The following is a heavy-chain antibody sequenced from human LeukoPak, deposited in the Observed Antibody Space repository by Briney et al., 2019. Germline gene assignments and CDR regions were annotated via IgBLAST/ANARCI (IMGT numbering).Heavy chain of an antibody. CDR2: INPNSGGT. V-gene: IGHV1-2*02. D-gene: IGHD5-18*01. Sequence: GASVKVSCKASGYTFTGYYMHWVRQAPGQGLEWMGWINPNSGGTNYAQKFQGRVTMTRDTSISTAYMELSRLRSDDTAVYYCARLIQLWPSRAFDIWGQGTMVTVSS. CDR1: GYTFTGYY. J-gene: IGHJ3*02. CDR3: ARLIQLWPSRAFDI.